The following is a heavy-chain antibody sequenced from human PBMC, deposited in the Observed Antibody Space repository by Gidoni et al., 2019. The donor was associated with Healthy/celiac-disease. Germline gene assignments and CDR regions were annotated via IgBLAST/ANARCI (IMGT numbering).Heavy chain of an antibody. CDR3: AREDSSGYYYDY. J-gene: IGHJ4*02. CDR2: IYYSGST. CDR1: GGSISSYY. V-gene: IGHV4-59*01. D-gene: IGHD3-22*01. Sequence: QVQLQESGPGLVKPSETLSLTCTVSGGSISSYYWSWIRQPPGKGLEWIGYIYYSGSTNYHPPLKSRVTISVDTSKNQFSLKLSSVTAADTAVYYCAREDSSGYYYDYWGQGTLVTVSS.